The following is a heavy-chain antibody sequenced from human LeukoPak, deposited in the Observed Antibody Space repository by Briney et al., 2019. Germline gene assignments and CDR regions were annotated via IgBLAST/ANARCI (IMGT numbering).Heavy chain of an antibody. CDR3: ARSSRMVRGFDY. J-gene: IGHJ4*02. Sequence: PSETLSLTCAVYGGSFSGYYWSWIRRPPGKGLEWIGEINHSGSTNYNPSLKSRVTISVDTSKNQFSLKLSSVTAADTAVYYCARSSRMVRGFDYWGQGTLVTVSS. CDR1: GGSFSGYY. CDR2: INHSGST. V-gene: IGHV4-34*01. D-gene: IGHD3-10*01.